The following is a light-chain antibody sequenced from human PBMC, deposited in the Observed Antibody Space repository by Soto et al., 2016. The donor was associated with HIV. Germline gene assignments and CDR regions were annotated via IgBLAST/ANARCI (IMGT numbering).Light chain of an antibody. CDR1: NIGSKS. V-gene: IGLV3-21*03. CDR3: QVWNSGSDHPV. Sequence: SYELTQAPSVSVAPGKTARISCGGINIGSKSVQWYQQQPGQAPVLVVYDDSDRPSGIPERFSGSNSGNTATLTIGRVEAGDEADYYCQVWNSGSDHPVFGGGTKLTVL. CDR2: DDS. J-gene: IGLJ3*02.